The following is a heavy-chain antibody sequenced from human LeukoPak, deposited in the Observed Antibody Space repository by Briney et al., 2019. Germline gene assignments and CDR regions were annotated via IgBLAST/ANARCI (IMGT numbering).Heavy chain of an antibody. Sequence: GGSLRLSCSASGFTFSSHPMHWVRQAPGKGLQYVSAISSNGGITYYADSVKDRFTISRDNSKNTLYLQMSSLRAEDMAVYYCVKVSVTSTSVDYWGQGTLVTVSS. CDR2: ISSNGGIT. J-gene: IGHJ4*02. V-gene: IGHV3-64D*06. D-gene: IGHD6-19*01. CDR1: GFTFSSHP. CDR3: VKVSVTSTSVDY.